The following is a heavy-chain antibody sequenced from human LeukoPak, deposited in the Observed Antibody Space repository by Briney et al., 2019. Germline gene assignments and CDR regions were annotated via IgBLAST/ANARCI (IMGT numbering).Heavy chain of an antibody. CDR1: GGSISSGDYY. Sequence: SQTLSLTCTVSGGSISSGDYYWSWIRQPPGKGLEWIGYIYYSGSTYYNPSLKSRVTISVDTSKNQFSLKLSSVTAADTAAYYCARETTLYQLLRYWYFDLWGRGTLVTVSS. CDR3: ARETTLYQLLRYWYFDL. CDR2: IYYSGST. D-gene: IGHD2-2*01. V-gene: IGHV4-30-4*01. J-gene: IGHJ2*01.